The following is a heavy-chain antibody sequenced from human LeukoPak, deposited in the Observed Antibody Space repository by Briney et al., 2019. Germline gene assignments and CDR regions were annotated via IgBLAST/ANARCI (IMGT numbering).Heavy chain of an antibody. CDR2: ISAYNGNT. V-gene: IGHV1-18*01. Sequence: ASVKVSCKASGCTFTSYGISWVRQAPGQGLEWMGWISAYNGNTNYAQKLQGRVTMTTDTSTSTAHMELRSLRSDDTAVYYCARGIVVAAIDYFDYWGQGALVTVSS. CDR1: GCTFTSYG. D-gene: IGHD2-15*01. J-gene: IGHJ4*02. CDR3: ARGIVVAAIDYFDY.